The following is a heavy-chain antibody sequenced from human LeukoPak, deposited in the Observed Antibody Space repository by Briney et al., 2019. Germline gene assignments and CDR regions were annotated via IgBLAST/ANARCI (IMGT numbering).Heavy chain of an antibody. CDR1: GYTFTTYG. V-gene: IGHV1-18*01. D-gene: IGHD3-3*01. CDR3: ARAQITIFGVVIISDY. CDR2: ISAYNGNT. Sequence: GASVKVSCKASGYTFTTYGISWVRQAPGQGLGWMGWISAYNGNTNYAQKLQGRVTMTTDTSTSTAYMELRSLRSDDTAVYYCARAQITIFGVVIISDYWGQGTLVTVSS. J-gene: IGHJ4*02.